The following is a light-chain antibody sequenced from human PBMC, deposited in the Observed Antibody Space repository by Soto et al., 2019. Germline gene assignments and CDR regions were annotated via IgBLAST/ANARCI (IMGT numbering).Light chain of an antibody. CDR1: GSDVGGNNY. CDR2: EVN. Sequence: QSALPQPPSASGSPGQSVTISCTGTGSDVGGNNYVSWYQQHPGKAPKLMIYEVNKRPSGVPDRFSGSKSGNTASLTVSGLQADDEADYYCNSYVGSTNNVVFGGGTKLTVL. CDR3: NSYVGSTNNVV. V-gene: IGLV2-8*01. J-gene: IGLJ2*01.